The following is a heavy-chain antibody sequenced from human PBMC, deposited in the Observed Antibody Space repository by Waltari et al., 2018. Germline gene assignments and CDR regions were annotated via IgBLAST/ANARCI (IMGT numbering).Heavy chain of an antibody. CDR1: GGSFSGYY. D-gene: IGHD3-10*01. V-gene: IGHV4-34*01. J-gene: IGHJ6*03. Sequence: QVQLQQWGAGLLKPSETLSLTCAVYGGSFSGYYWSWIRQPPGKGLEWIGEINHSGSTNYNPSLKSRVTISVDTSKNQFSLKLSSVTAADTAVYYCARGSPWLGHYYYYMDVWGKGTTVTISS. CDR2: INHSGST. CDR3: ARGSPWLGHYYYYMDV.